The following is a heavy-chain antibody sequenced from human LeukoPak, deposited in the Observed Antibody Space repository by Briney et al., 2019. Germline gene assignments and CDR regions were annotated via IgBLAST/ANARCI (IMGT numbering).Heavy chain of an antibody. CDR1: GFTFDDYA. V-gene: IGHV3-20*04. Sequence: PGGSLRLSCAASGFTFDDYAMHWVRQGPGKGLEWVSGINWNGGSTGYADSVKGRFTISRDNAKNSLYLQMNSLRAEDTALYYCARSYNWNYVNYMDVWGKGTTVTVSS. CDR3: ARSYNWNYVNYMDV. D-gene: IGHD1-7*01. J-gene: IGHJ6*03. CDR2: INWNGGST.